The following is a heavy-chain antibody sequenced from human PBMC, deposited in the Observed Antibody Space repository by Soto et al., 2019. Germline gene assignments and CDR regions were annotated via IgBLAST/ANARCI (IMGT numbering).Heavy chain of an antibody. D-gene: IGHD5-18*01. J-gene: IGHJ4*02. CDR1: GGTFSSYA. CDR2: IIPIFGTA. V-gene: IGHV1-69*12. CDR3: AAPPHLTAKGYFDY. Sequence: QVQLVQSGAAVKKPGSSVKVSCKASGGTFSSYAISWVREAPGQGLEWMGGIIPIFGTANYAQKFQGRVTITADESTSTAYMELSSLRSEDTAVYYCAAPPHLTAKGYFDYWGQGTLVTVSS.